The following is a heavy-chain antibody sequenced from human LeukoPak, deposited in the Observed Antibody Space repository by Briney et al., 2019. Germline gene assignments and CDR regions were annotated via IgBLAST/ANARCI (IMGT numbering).Heavy chain of an antibody. Sequence: SETLSLTCTVSGGSISNYWSWIRQPPGKGLEWIGYIYYSGSTIYNPSLKSRVTISLDTSKNQFSLKLSSVTAADTAVYYCARGLSRPWFDPWGQGTLVTVSS. CDR3: ARGLSRPWFDP. J-gene: IGHJ5*02. V-gene: IGHV4-59*01. D-gene: IGHD2/OR15-2a*01. CDR1: GGSISNY. CDR2: IYYSGST.